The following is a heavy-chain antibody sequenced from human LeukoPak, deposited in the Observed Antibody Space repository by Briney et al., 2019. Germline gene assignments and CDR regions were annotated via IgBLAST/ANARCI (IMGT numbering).Heavy chain of an antibody. CDR3: ARSRTGSGFLFDY. CDR2: INPNNGGT. V-gene: IGHV1-2*02. Sequence: GASVKVSCKASGYTFTGYYMHWVRQAPGQGLEWMGWINPNNGGTYFAQKFQGRVTMTRDTSISTAYMELSRLRSDDTAVYSCARSRTGSGFLFDYWGQGTLVTVSS. D-gene: IGHD3-10*01. J-gene: IGHJ4*02. CDR1: GYTFTGYY.